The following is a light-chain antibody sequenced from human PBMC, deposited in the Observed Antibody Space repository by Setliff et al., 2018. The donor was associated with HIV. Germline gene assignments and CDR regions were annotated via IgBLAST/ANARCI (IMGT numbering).Light chain of an antibody. V-gene: IGLV2-11*01. CDR3: CSSAGTYTSFFV. J-gene: IGLJ1*01. CDR1: SSDAGDYNF. CDR2: DVT. Sequence: QSALTQPRSVFGSPGQSVTIACTGTSSDAGDYNFVSWYQLHPGKAPKLIIYDVTKRPSGVPDRFSGSRSANAASLTISGLQAEDEADYYCCSSAGTYTSFFVFGTGTKGTVL.